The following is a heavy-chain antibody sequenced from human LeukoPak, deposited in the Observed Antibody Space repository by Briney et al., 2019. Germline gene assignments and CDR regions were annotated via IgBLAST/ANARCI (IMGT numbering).Heavy chain of an antibody. CDR1: GFSFSDYW. Sequence: PGGSLRLSCVPSGFSFSDYWMQWVRRVRGGGWVWLSRINTDGSTTVCADSVEGRFTISRDNAKNTLYLQMNSLRAEDTAAYYCARGMTYYFGSGKLDYWGQGALVTVSS. J-gene: IGHJ4*02. V-gene: IGHV3-74*01. D-gene: IGHD3-10*01. CDR3: ARGMTYYFGSGKLDY. CDR2: INTDGSTT.